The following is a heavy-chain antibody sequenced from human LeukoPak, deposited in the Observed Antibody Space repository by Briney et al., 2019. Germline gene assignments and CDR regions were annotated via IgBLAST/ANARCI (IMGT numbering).Heavy chain of an antibody. CDR3: ARGGRNWFDP. CDR1: GYSISSGYY. Sequence: SETLSLTCAVSGYSISSGYYWGWIRQPPGKGLEWIGSIYHSGSTYYNPSLKSRVTISEDTSKNQFSLKVSSVTAADTAVYYCARGGRNWFDPWGQGTLVTVSS. D-gene: IGHD6-25*01. V-gene: IGHV4-38-2*01. CDR2: IYHSGST. J-gene: IGHJ5*02.